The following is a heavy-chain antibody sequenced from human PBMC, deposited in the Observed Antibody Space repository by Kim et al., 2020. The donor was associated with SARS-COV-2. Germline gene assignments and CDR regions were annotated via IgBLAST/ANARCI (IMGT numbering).Heavy chain of an antibody. J-gene: IGHJ4*02. V-gene: IGHV3-66*01. CDR3: ARVGDYYYDSSEYFDY. D-gene: IGHD3-22*01. Sequence: SVKGRLTISRDNSKNTLYLQMNSLRAEDTAVYYCARVGDYYYDSSEYFDYWGQGTLVTVSS.